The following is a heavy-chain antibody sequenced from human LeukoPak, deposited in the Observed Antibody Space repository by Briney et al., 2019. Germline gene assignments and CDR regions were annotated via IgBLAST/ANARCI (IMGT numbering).Heavy chain of an antibody. CDR3: GRAVWGPAPPFHY. D-gene: IGHD3-16*01. J-gene: IGHJ4*02. V-gene: IGHV3-7*03. Sequence: GGSLRLSCVASGFTFSNHWMTWVRQAPGKGLEWVANIRQDGSEQFYVDSVKGRFTIPRDNTKNSLHLQMNSLRVDDTAVYYCGRAVWGPAPPFHYGGQGPRVPVSS. CDR2: IRQDGSEQ. CDR1: GFTFSNHW.